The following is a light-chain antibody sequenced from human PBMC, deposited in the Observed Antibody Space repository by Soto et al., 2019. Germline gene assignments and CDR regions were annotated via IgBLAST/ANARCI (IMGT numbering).Light chain of an antibody. CDR3: MQGTHRTPIT. V-gene: IGKV2-30*01. CDR2: KVS. Sequence: DVVMTQSPLSLPVTLGQPASISCRSSQSLVYSDGNTYWNWFQQRPGQSPRRLIYKVSNRDSGVPEIFSGSETAPEFTMKISRVEAADVGVYYCMQGTHRTPITFGQGTQLEIK. J-gene: IGKJ5*01. CDR1: QSLVYSDGNTY.